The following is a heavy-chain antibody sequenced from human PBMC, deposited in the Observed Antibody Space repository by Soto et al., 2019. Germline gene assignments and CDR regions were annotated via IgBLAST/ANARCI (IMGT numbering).Heavy chain of an antibody. CDR2: ISSRGGST. CDR1: GFAFGTYA. V-gene: IGHV3-23*01. J-gene: IGHJ6*02. CDR3: AKGAAEMLGYYDSFVMDI. D-gene: IGHD6-25*01. Sequence: VQLLESGGGMVQPGGSLRLSCGASGFAFGTYAMNWVRQAPGKGLEWVSGISSRGGSTFYADSVQGRFIISRDNAKNTLSLQIDNLGVEDTAIYYCAKGAAEMLGYYDSFVMDIGGQGTTGSVS.